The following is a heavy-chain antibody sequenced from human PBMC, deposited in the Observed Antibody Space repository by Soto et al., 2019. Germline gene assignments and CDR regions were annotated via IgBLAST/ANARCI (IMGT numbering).Heavy chain of an antibody. CDR1: GFTFSSYW. CDR2: IHSDGSRT. D-gene: IGHD2-15*01. V-gene: IGHV3-74*01. Sequence: GGSLRLSCAASGFTFSSYWMHWVRQVPGKGLVWVSRIHSDGSRTTYADSVKGRFTISRDNAKNTLYLQMNSLRAEDTAVYYCARVVGVSPEGFYYYYYMDVWGKGTTVTVSS. J-gene: IGHJ6*03. CDR3: ARVVGVSPEGFYYYYYMDV.